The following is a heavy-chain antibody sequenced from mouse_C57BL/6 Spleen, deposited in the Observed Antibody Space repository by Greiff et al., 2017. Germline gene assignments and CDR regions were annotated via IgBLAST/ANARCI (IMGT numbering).Heavy chain of an antibody. J-gene: IGHJ2*01. V-gene: IGHV1-80*01. Sequence: QVQLQQSGAELVKPGASVKISCKASGYAFSSYWMNWVKQRPGKGLEWIGQIYPGDGDTNYNGKFKGKATLTADKSSSTAYMQLSSLTSEDSAVYFCARGGDSSGYGYWGQGTTLTVSS. CDR2: IYPGDGDT. CDR3: ARGGDSSGYGY. D-gene: IGHD3-2*02. CDR1: GYAFSSYW.